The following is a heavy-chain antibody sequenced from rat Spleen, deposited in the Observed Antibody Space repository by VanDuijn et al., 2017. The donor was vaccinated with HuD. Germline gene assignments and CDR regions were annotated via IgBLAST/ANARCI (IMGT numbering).Heavy chain of an antibody. J-gene: IGHJ4*01. D-gene: IGHD5-1*01. CDR2: ISSDGRRN. V-gene: IGHV5-29*01. CDR3: TTDRTGALMDA. CDR1: GFTFNNYV. Sequence: EVQLVESGGGLVQPGRSLKLSCAASGFTFNNYVMSWVRQVPTKGLEWVATISSDGRRNYYRDSVKGRFTISRDNAKSTLYLQMDSLRSEDTATYYCTTDRTGALMDAWGQGASVTVSS.